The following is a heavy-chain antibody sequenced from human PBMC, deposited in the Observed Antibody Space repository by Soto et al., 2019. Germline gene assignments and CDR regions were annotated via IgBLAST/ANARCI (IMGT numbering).Heavy chain of an antibody. J-gene: IGHJ5*02. D-gene: IGHD3-9*01. Sequence: SETLSLTCAVYGGSFSGYYWSWIRQPPGKGLEWIGEINHSGSTNYNPSLKSRVTISVDTSKNQFSLKLSSVTAADTAVYYCGRGVRLNYDILPGYPTRHNWFDPWGQGTLVT. V-gene: IGHV4-34*01. CDR2: INHSGST. CDR1: GGSFSGYY. CDR3: GRGVRLNYDILPGYPTRHNWFDP.